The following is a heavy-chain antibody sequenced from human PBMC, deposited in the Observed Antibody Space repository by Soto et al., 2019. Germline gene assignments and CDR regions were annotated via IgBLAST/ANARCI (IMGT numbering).Heavy chain of an antibody. CDR2: ISSSSSTI. Sequence: EVQLVESGGGLVQPGGSLRLSCAASGFTFSSYSMNWVRQAPGKGLEWVSYISSSSSTIYYADSVKGLFTISGDNAKNSLYLQMNSLRAGDTAVYYCARGGGCSGGSCNFDYWGQGTLVTVSS. J-gene: IGHJ4*02. CDR1: GFTFSSYS. V-gene: IGHV3-48*01. CDR3: ARGGGCSGGSCNFDY. D-gene: IGHD2-15*01.